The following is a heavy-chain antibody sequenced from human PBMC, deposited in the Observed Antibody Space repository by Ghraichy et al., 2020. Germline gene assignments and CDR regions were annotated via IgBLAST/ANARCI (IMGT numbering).Heavy chain of an antibody. V-gene: IGHV3-23*01. CDR3: AKDFKYYDILTGYSTFDY. D-gene: IGHD3-9*01. CDR1: GFTFSSYA. J-gene: IGHJ4*02. Sequence: LSLTCAASGFTFSSYAMSWVRQAPGKGLEWVSAISGSGGSTYYADSVKGRFTISRDNSKNTLYLQMNSLRAEDTAVYYCAKDFKYYDILTGYSTFDYWGQGTLVTVSS. CDR2: ISGSGGST.